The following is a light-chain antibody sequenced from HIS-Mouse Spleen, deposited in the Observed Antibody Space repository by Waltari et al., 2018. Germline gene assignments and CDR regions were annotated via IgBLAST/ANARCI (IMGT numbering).Light chain of an antibody. CDR3: CSYAGSSTWV. CDR1: SSDVGSYNL. Sequence: QSALTQPASVSGSPGQSITISCTGTSSDVGSYNLVSWYQQHPGKAPNLMIYEGSKRPSGVSKRFSGTKSGNTASVTIAGLQAEDEADYYCCSYAGSSTWVFGGGTKLTVL. CDR2: EGS. V-gene: IGLV2-23*01. J-gene: IGLJ3*02.